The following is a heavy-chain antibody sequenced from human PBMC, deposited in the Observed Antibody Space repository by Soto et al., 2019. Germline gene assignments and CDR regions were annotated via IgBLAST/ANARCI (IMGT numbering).Heavy chain of an antibody. CDR3: ANVSGGDALMPTDY. Sequence: EVQLLESGGGLVQPGGSLRLSCAASGFTFSSYAMTWVRQAPGKGLEWVSTISGSGGSPYYADSVKGRFTISRDTSKNTLYLQMNSLRAEDTAVYYCANVSGGDALMPTDYWGQGTLVTVSS. J-gene: IGHJ4*02. D-gene: IGHD4-17*01. V-gene: IGHV3-23*01. CDR2: ISGSGGSP. CDR1: GFTFSSYA.